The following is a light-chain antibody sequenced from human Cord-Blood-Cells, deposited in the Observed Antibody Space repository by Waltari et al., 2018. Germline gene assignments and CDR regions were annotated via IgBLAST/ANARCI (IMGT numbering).Light chain of an antibody. Sequence: EIVLTQSPGTLSLSPGERATLSCRASQSVSSSYLAWYQQKPGQAPRLLMSGAASRATGIPDRFSGSGSGTDFTLTISRLEPEDFAVYYCQQYGSSPPYTFGQGTKLEIK. CDR2: GAA. CDR1: QSVSSSY. J-gene: IGKJ2*01. V-gene: IGKV3-20*01. CDR3: QQYGSSPPYT.